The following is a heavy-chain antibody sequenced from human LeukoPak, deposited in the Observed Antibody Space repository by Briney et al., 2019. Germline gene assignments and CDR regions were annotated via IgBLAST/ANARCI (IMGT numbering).Heavy chain of an antibody. CDR1: GFTFSSYA. Sequence: PGGSLRLSCAASGFTFSSYAMSWVRQAPGKGLEWVSGISTTGDRSYYADSVEGRFTMSRDNFKNTLYLQMNSLRVEDTAMYYCAKVLDDYVWGSYRYPENWFDPWGQGTLVTVSS. J-gene: IGHJ5*02. V-gene: IGHV3-23*01. CDR3: AKVLDDYVWGSYRYPENWFDP. D-gene: IGHD3-16*02. CDR2: ISTTGDRS.